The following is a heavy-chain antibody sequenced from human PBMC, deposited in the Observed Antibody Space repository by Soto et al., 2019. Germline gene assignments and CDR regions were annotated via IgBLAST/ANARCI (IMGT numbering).Heavy chain of an antibody. V-gene: IGHV1-69*13. J-gene: IGHJ3*02. CDR2: IIPIFGTA. CDR1: GGTFSSYA. D-gene: IGHD2-15*01. Sequence: SVKVSCKASGGTFSSYAISWVRQAPGQGLEWMGGIIPIFGTANYAQKFQGRVTITADESTSTAYMELSSLRSEDTAVYYCASSEDIVVVVAATPRAFDIWGQGTMVTVSS. CDR3: ASSEDIVVVVAATPRAFDI.